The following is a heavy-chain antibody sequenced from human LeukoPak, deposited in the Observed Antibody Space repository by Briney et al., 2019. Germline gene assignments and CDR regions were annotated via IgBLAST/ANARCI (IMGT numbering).Heavy chain of an antibody. D-gene: IGHD3-10*01. V-gene: IGHV3-7*01. Sequence: PGGSLRLSCAASGFTFSSYWMSWVRQAPGKGLEWAANIKQDGSEKYYVDSVKGQFTISRDNAKNSLYLQMNSLRAEDTAVYYCARDYRMVRGVRDYWGQGTLVTVSS. J-gene: IGHJ4*02. CDR3: ARDYRMVRGVRDY. CDR1: GFTFSSYW. CDR2: IKQDGSEK.